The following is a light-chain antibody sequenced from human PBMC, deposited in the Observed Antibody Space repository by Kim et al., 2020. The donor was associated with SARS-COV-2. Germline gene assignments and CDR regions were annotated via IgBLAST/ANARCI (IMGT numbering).Light chain of an antibody. CDR2: EVS. V-gene: IGLV2-23*02. J-gene: IGLJ1*01. Sequence: GRSITISCTGTSSDVGSYNLVSWYQQHPGKAPKLMIYEVSKRPSGVSNRFSGSKSGNTASLTISGLQAEDEADYYCCSYAGSSTLVFGTGTKVTVL. CDR1: SSDVGSYNL. CDR3: CSYAGSSTLV.